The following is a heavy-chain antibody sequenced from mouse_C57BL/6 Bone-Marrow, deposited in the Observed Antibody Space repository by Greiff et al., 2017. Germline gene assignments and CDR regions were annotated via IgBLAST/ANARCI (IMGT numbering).Heavy chain of an antibody. CDR2: IRNKANGYTT. J-gene: IGHJ2*01. CDR3: ARYGIRLTWDEFDY. V-gene: IGHV7-3*01. CDR1: GFTFTDYY. Sequence: EVQLVESGGGLVQPGGSLSLSCAASGFTFTDYYMSWVRQPPGKALEWFGFIRNKANGYTTEYSASVKGRFTISRDNSQSVLYLQMHALRAEGSATYDSARYGIRLTWDEFDYWGQGTTLTVSS. D-gene: IGHD4-1*01.